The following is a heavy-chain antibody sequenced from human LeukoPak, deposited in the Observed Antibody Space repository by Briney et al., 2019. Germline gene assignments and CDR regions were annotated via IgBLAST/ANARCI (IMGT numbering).Heavy chain of an antibody. CDR3: ARGLGLEPGVPYYDSSGYYYAKRCRFDP. Sequence: PSETLSLTCAVSGYSISSGYYWGWIRQPPGKGLEWIGSIYHSGSTYYNPSLKSRVTISVDTSKNQFSLKLSSVTAADTAVYYCARGLGLEPGVPYYDSSGYYYAKRCRFDPWGRGTLVTVSS. CDR1: GYSISSGYY. D-gene: IGHD3-22*01. CDR2: IYHSGST. J-gene: IGHJ5*02. V-gene: IGHV4-38-2*01.